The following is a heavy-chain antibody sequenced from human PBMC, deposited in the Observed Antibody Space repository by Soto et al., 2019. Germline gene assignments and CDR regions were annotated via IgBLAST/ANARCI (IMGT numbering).Heavy chain of an antibody. J-gene: IGHJ4*02. CDR2: ISGSGGST. V-gene: IGHV3-23*01. D-gene: IGHD2-15*01. CDR1: GFTFSIYA. CDR3: GKSCGSCCCFAK. Sequence: PGGSLRLSCAASGFTFSIYAMSWVRQAPGKGLEWVSAISGSGGSTYYADSVKGRFTISRDNSKNTLYLQMNSLRAEDTAVYYCGKSCGSCCCFAKWGKGRVVTVSS.